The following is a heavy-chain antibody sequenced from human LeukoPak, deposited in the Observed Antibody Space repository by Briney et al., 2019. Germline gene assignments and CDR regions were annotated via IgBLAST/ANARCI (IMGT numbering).Heavy chain of an antibody. V-gene: IGHV3-72*01. J-gene: IGHJ4*02. D-gene: IGHD6-19*01. CDR1: GFTFSDHY. CDR3: TRRYSGWYDDV. CDR2: SRDKPHSYTT. Sequence: PGGSLRLSCTVSGFTFSDHYMEWVRQAPRKGLEWVGRSRDKPHSYTTEYAASVKGRFTISRDDSKSIAYLQMNSLKTEDTAVYYCTRRYSGWYDDVWGQGTLVTVSS.